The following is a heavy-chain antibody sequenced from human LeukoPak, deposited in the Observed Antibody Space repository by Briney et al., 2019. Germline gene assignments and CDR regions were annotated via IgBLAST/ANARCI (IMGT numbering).Heavy chain of an antibody. CDR2: INHSGIT. V-gene: IGHV4-34*01. J-gene: IGHJ4*02. Sequence: SETLSLTCAVYGGSVSGYYWTWIRQPPGKGLEWIGKINHSGITNYNPSLKSRVTISVDTSKNQFSLKLSSVTAADTAVYYCARVPPRSYDFWSDYQPVSYWGQGTLVTVSS. CDR3: ARVPPRSYDFWSDYQPVSY. D-gene: IGHD3-3*01. CDR1: GGSVSGYY.